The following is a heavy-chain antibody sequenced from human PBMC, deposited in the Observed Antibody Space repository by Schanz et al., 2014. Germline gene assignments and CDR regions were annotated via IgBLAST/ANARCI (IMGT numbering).Heavy chain of an antibody. V-gene: IGHV4-59*12. CDR3: ARGHHPHGITVAARGFDP. CDR2: IYYSGNT. Sequence: QVQLQESGPGLLKPSETLSLTCTVSGGSIRSYSWNWIRQSPGKGLEWIGYIYYSGNTYYNPSLKSRVTISVDRSKNQFSLKLSSVTAADTAVYYCARGHHPHGITVAARGFDPWGQGTLVTVSS. J-gene: IGHJ5*02. D-gene: IGHD6-19*01. CDR1: GGSIRSYS.